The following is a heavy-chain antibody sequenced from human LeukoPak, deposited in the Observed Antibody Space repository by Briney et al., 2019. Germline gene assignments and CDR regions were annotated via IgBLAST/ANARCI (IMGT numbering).Heavy chain of an antibody. J-gene: IGHJ4*02. V-gene: IGHV3-33*08. Sequence: GGSLRLSCAASGFTFSNAWMNWVRQAPGKGLEWVAVMWFDGSNIYYADSVKGRFTISRDNSKNTLYLQINSLRAEDTAVYYCARDYSSSWLRFFDYWGQGTLVTVSS. CDR2: MWFDGSNI. CDR1: GFTFSNAW. CDR3: ARDYSSSWLRFFDY. D-gene: IGHD6-6*01.